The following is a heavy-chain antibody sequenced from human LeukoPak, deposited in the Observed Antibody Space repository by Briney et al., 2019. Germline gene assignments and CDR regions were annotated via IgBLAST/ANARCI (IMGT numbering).Heavy chain of an antibody. J-gene: IGHJ4*02. V-gene: IGHV4-39*01. CDR1: GGSISSRPYY. Sequence: PSETLSLTCTVSGGSISSRPYYWRWIRQPPGKGLEWLGSFDYSGCTYYKPSLKSRVTISVDTSKNQFSLKLSSVPAADTAVYYCARLVVSSWYHEVLLGRDYWGQGTLVTVSS. CDR3: ARLVVSSWYHEVLLGRDY. D-gene: IGHD6-13*01. CDR2: FDYSGCT.